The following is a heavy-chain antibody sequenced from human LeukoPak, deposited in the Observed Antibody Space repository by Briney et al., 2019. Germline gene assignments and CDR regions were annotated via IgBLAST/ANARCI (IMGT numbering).Heavy chain of an antibody. CDR1: GGSFSGYY. D-gene: IGHD6-25*01. CDR3: AREARGYGLDY. J-gene: IGHJ4*02. Sequence: PSETLSLTCAVYGGSFSGYYWSWIRQPPGKGLEWIGEIDHSGSTNYNPSLKSRVTISVDTSKNQFSLKLSSVTAADTAVYYCAREARGYGLDYWGQGTLVTVSS. V-gene: IGHV4-34*01. CDR2: IDHSGST.